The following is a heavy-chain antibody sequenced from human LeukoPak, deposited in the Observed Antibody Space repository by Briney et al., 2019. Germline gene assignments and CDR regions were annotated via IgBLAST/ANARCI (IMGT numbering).Heavy chain of an antibody. D-gene: IGHD2-15*01. CDR3: ARASFWFDYSGYYFDS. CDR1: GFTISSNY. V-gene: IGHV3-66*01. J-gene: IGHJ4*02. CDR2: IYNSGGT. Sequence: GESLRLSCAASGFTISSNYMSWVRQAPGKGLEWVSVIYNSGGTYYADSVEGRFTISRDNSKNTVSLQMNSLRAEDTAVYYCARASFWFDYSGYYFDSWGQGTLVTVSS.